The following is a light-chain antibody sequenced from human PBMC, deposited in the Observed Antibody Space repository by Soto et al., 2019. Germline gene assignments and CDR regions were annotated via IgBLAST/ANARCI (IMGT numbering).Light chain of an antibody. CDR3: QQYNSYPWT. V-gene: IGKV1-5*01. CDR1: QTIRSW. CDR2: DAS. Sequence: DIQMTQSPSTLSASVGDRVTITCRASQTIRSWLAWYQQKPGKAHKLLIYDASSLESGVPSRFSGSGSGTEFTLTISSLQPDDFATYYCQQYNSYPWTFGQGTKVEIK. J-gene: IGKJ1*01.